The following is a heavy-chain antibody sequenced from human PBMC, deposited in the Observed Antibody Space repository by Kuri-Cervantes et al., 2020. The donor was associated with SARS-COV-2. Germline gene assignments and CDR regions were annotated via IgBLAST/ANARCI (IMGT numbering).Heavy chain of an antibody. Sequence: SVKVSCKASGGTFSSYAISWVRQAPGQGLEWMGGIIPIFGTPNYAQKFQGRVTITADESTSTAYMELRSLRSDDTAVYYCARSLVPSAGSLTGRVDYWGQGTLVTVSS. V-gene: IGHV1-69*13. CDR1: GGTFSSYA. J-gene: IGHJ4*02. CDR2: IIPIFGTP. D-gene: IGHD3-10*01. CDR3: ARSLVPSAGSLTGRVDY.